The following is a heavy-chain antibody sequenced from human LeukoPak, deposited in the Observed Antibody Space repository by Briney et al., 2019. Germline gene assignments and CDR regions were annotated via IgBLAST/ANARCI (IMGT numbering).Heavy chain of an antibody. J-gene: IGHJ4*02. CDR2: VYSGGST. V-gene: IGHV3-53*01. CDR1: GFTVSSNY. D-gene: IGHD5-18*01. CDR3: ARIQLWMFDY. Sequence: GGSLRLSCAASGFTVSSNYMSWVRQAPGKGLEWVSIVYSGGSTYYADSVKGRFTIPRDNSKNTLYLQMNSLTAEDTAVYYCARIQLWMFDYWGQGTLVTVSS.